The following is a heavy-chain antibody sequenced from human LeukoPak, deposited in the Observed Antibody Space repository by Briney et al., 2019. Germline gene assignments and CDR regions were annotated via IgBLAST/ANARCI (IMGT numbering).Heavy chain of an antibody. D-gene: IGHD5-24*01. CDR1: GFTVSSNY. CDR2: IYSGGST. V-gene: IGHV3-66*02. CDR3: AKADGYNLSPPHPIDY. Sequence: PGGSLRLSCAASGFTVSSNYMSWVRQAPGKGLEWVSVIYSGGSTYYADSVKGRFTISRDNSKNTLYLQMNSLRAEDTAVYYCAKADGYNLSPPHPIDYWGQGTLVTVSS. J-gene: IGHJ4*02.